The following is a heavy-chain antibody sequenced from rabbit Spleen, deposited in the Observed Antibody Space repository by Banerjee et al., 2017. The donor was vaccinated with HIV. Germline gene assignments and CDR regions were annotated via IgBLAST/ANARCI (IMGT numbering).Heavy chain of an antibody. CDR3: AGDRYAGRGYLRL. Sequence: QEQLKESGGDLVKPGASLTLTCKASGFSFSSNAMCWVRQAPGKGPEWIAYIDAGISGSTYYASWAKGRFTISKTSSTTVTLQMTSLTAADTATYFCAGDRYAGRGYLRLWGPGTLVTVS. CDR2: IDAGISGST. J-gene: IGHJ4*01. D-gene: IGHD4-2*01. V-gene: IGHV1S45*01. CDR1: GFSFSSNA.